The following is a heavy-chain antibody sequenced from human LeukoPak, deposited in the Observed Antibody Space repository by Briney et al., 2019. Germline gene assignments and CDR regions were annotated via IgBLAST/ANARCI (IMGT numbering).Heavy chain of an antibody. CDR1: GGSTSSGSYY. D-gene: IGHD6-13*01. CDR3: ARAFGPGYSSSWYIMDV. Sequence: PSQTLSLTCTVSGGSTSSGSYYWSWIRQPAGKGLEWIGRIYTSGSTNYNPSLKSRVTISVDTSKNQFSLKLSSVTAADTAVYYCARAFGPGYSSSWYIMDVWGKGTTVTVSS. J-gene: IGHJ6*04. V-gene: IGHV4-61*02. CDR2: IYTSGST.